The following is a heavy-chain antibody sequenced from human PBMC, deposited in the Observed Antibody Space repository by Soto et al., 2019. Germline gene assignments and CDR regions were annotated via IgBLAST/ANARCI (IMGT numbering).Heavy chain of an antibody. V-gene: IGHV4-59*01. Sequence: SETLSLTCSVSGGSMSSYYWYWLRQPPGKGLECIGYIYYSGYTNYSPSLKSRVTMSVDTSKDHFSLKLSSVTAADTAVYYCARGDHFDSSGPFDPWGQGTLVTVSS. J-gene: IGHJ5*02. CDR3: ARGDHFDSSGPFDP. D-gene: IGHD3-22*01. CDR2: IYYSGYT. CDR1: GGSMSSYY.